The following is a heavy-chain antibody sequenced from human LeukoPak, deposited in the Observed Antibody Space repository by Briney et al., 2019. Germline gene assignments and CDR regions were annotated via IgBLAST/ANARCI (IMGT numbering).Heavy chain of an antibody. CDR2: ISAYNGNT. CDR1: GYTFTSYG. Sequence: ASVKVSCKTSGYTFTSYGISWVRQAPGQGLEWMGWISAYNGNTNYAQKLQGRVTMTTDTSTSTAYMELRSLRSDDTAVYYCARGESSGWYGKVWFDPWGQGTLVTVSS. D-gene: IGHD6-19*01. V-gene: IGHV1-18*01. CDR3: ARGESSGWYGKVWFDP. J-gene: IGHJ5*02.